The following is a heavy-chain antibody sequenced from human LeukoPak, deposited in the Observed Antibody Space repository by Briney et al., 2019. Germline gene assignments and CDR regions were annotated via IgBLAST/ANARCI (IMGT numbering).Heavy chain of an antibody. CDR1: GGSISSGGYY. CDR2: IYHSGST. CDR3: ARQKWEQQGRDYYFNGLDV. J-gene: IGHJ6*02. D-gene: IGHD1/OR15-1a*01. Sequence: SSETLSLTCSVSGGSISSGGYYWSWIRQPPGKGLEWIGYIYHSGSTYYNPSLKSRVTMSVDRSRNQFSLKLTSVTAADTAVYYCARQKWEQQGRDYYFNGLDVWGPGTTVIVSS. V-gene: IGHV4-30-2*01.